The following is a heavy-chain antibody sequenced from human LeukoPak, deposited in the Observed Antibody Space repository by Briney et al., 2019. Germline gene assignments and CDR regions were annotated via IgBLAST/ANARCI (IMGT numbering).Heavy chain of an antibody. Sequence: SETLSLTCAVYGGSFSGYYWSWIRQPPGKGLEWIGEINHSGSTNYNPSLKSRVTISVDTSKNQFSLKLSSVTAADTAVYYCARGGGVLLWFGELLSYFDYWGQGTLVTVSS. D-gene: IGHD3-10*01. CDR1: GGSFSGYY. CDR2: INHSGST. V-gene: IGHV4-34*01. J-gene: IGHJ4*02. CDR3: ARGGGVLLWFGELLSYFDY.